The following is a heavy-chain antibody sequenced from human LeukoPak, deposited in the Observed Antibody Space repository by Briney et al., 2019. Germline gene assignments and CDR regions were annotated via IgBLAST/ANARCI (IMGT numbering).Heavy chain of an antibody. Sequence: PSETLSLTCTVSGGSIFSSYWSWIRQPAGKGLEWIGRIYTTGTTNYNPSLKSRVAMSVDTSKNQFSLKLSSVTAADTAVYYCARELYYYDQWGQGTLVTVSS. V-gene: IGHV4-4*07. CDR3: ARELYYYDQ. CDR1: GGSIFSSY. D-gene: IGHD2-8*01. CDR2: IYTTGTT. J-gene: IGHJ4*02.